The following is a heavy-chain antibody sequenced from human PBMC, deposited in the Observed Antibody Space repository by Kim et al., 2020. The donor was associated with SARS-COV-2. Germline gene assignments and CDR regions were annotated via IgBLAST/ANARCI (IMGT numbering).Heavy chain of an antibody. CDR2: IIPIFGTA. Sequence: SVKVSCKASGGTFSSYAISWVRQAPGQGLEWMGGIIPIFGTANYAQKFQGRVTITADESTSTAYMELSSLRSEDTAVYYCARAGRITIFGVVNPYYYGMDVWGQGTTVTVSS. D-gene: IGHD3-3*01. J-gene: IGHJ6*02. CDR3: ARAGRITIFGVVNPYYYGMDV. CDR1: GGTFSSYA. V-gene: IGHV1-69*13.